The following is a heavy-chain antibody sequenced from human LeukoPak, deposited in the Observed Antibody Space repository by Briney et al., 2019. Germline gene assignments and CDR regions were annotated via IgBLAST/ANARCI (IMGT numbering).Heavy chain of an antibody. V-gene: IGHV4-59*08. D-gene: IGHD4-11*01. Sequence: PSETLSLTCTVSGGSISGYYWSWIRQPPGKGLEWIGDIYYRGSTNYNPSLKSRVSLSVDTSKSQFSLKLSSVTAADTAVYYCATCNNWFDPWGQGTLVTVSS. J-gene: IGHJ5*02. CDR1: GGSISGYY. CDR2: IYYRGST. CDR3: ATCNNWFDP.